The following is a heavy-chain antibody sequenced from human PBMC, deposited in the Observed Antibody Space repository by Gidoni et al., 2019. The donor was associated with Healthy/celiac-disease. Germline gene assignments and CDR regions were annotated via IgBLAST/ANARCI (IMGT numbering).Heavy chain of an antibody. CDR2: ISYDGSNK. CDR3: ARGGDLILAPSGAFAI. J-gene: IGHJ3*02. Sequence: RLSCAASGFTFSSYAMHWVRQAPGKGLEWVAVISYDGSNKYYADSVKGRFTISRDNSKNTLYLQMNSLRAEDTAVYYCARGGDLILAPSGAFAIWGQGTMVTVSS. V-gene: IGHV3-30-3*01. D-gene: IGHD3-16*01. CDR1: GFTFSSYA.